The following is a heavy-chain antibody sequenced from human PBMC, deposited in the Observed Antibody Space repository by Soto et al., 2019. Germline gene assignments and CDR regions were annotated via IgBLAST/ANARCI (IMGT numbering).Heavy chain of an antibody. CDR1: GGSFSVYY. CDR2: INHSGST. CDR3: ARGLPNSSSWHFFDY. J-gene: IGHJ4*02. D-gene: IGHD6-13*01. Sequence: SETLSLTCAVYGGSFSVYYWSWIRQPPGKGLEWIGEINHSGSTNYNPSLKSRVTISVDTSKNQFSLKLSSVTAADTAVYYCARGLPNSSSWHFFDYWGQGTLVTVSS. V-gene: IGHV4-34*01.